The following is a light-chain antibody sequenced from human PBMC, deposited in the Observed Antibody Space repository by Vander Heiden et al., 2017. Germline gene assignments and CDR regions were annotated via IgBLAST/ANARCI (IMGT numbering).Light chain of an antibody. CDR1: SSDVGAFNF. CDR3: SSYASSITLV. V-gene: IGLV2-14*03. CDR2: DVS. Sequence: QSALTQPASVSGSPGKSITISCTGTSSDVGAFNFVSWHQQHPGKAPKLMIYDVSDRPSGVSNRFSGSKSGNTASLTISGLQAEDEADYYCSSYASSITLVFGGGTKLTVL. J-gene: IGLJ3*02.